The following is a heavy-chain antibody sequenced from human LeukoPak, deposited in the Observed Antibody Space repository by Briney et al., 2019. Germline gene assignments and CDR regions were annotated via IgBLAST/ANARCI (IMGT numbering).Heavy chain of an antibody. D-gene: IGHD6-19*01. CDR2: ISVSGVST. V-gene: IGHV3-23*01. CDR3: ARAYSSGWFFFDY. Sequence: PGGSLRLSCAASGFTFSSYAMSRVRQAPGKVLEWVSDISVSGVSTFYADSVKGRFTISRDNSKNTLYLQMNSLRPEDMAVYYCARAYSSGWFFFDYWGQGTLVTVSS. J-gene: IGHJ4*02. CDR1: GFTFSSYA.